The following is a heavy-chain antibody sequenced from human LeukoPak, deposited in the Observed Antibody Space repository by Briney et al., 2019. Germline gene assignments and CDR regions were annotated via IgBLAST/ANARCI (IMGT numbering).Heavy chain of an antibody. CDR2: ISSNGGST. CDR1: GFTFSSYA. Sequence: GGSLRLSCAASGFTFSSYAMHWVRQAPGKGLEYVSAISSNGGSTYYANSVKGRFTISRDNSKNTLYLQMGSLRAEDMAVYYCARGRDDSTQGGFDYWGQGTLVTVSS. D-gene: IGHD3-22*01. V-gene: IGHV3-64*01. J-gene: IGHJ4*02. CDR3: ARGRDDSTQGGFDY.